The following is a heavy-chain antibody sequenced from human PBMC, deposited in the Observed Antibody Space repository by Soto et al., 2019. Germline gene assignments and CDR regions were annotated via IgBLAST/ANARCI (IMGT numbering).Heavy chain of an antibody. CDR1: GGTFSSYA. CDR3: ARSQGGSSSLDIYYYYYYGMDV. J-gene: IGHJ6*02. D-gene: IGHD2-15*01. Sequence: QVQLVLSGAEVKKPGSSVKVSCKAPGGTFSSYAISWVRQAPGQGLEWMGGIIPIFGTAKYAQKFQGRVTITADESTSTGYMELSSLRSEDTAVYYCARSQGGSSSLDIYYYYYYGMDVWGQGTTVTVSS. V-gene: IGHV1-69*01. CDR2: IIPIFGTA.